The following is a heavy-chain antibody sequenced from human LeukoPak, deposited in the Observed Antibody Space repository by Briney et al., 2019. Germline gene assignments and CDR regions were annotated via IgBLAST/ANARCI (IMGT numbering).Heavy chain of an antibody. CDR1: GYTFTSYG. CDR3: ARHIAAASLYYYYYGMDV. J-gene: IGHJ6*02. D-gene: IGHD6-13*01. Sequence: GASVKVSCKASGYTFTSYGISWVRQAPGQGLEWMGWISAYNGNTNYAQKLQGRVTMTTDTSTSTAYMELRSLRSDDTAVYYCARHIAAASLYYYYYGMDVWGQGTTVTVSS. V-gene: IGHV1-18*01. CDR2: ISAYNGNT.